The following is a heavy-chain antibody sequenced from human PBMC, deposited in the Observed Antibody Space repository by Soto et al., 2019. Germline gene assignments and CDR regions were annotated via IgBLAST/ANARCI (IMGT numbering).Heavy chain of an antibody. D-gene: IGHD3-9*01. CDR1: DDFISSYY. V-gene: IGHV4-4*07. CDR3: ARADCEILTGSYAMDV. CDR2: VSTNGAT. Sequence: SETLSLTCTVSDDFISSYYWNWIRQPAGKGLEWIGRVSTNGATNYNPSLESRVTMSVDTSKNQFSLKLTPVTAADTAVYFCARADCEILTGSYAMDVWGQGTTVTVSS. J-gene: IGHJ6*02.